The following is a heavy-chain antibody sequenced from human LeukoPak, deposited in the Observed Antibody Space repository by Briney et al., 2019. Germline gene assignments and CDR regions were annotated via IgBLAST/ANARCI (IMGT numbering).Heavy chain of an antibody. CDR3: ARVEVRGAYYFDY. CDR2: IIPIFGTA. J-gene: IGHJ4*02. CDR1: GGTFSSYA. D-gene: IGHD3-10*01. Sequence: GSSVEVSCKASGGTFSSYAISWVRQAPGQGLEWMGGIIPIFGTANYAQKFQGRVTITTDESTSTAYMELSSLRSEDTAVYYCARVEVRGAYYFDYWGQGTLVTVSS. V-gene: IGHV1-69*05.